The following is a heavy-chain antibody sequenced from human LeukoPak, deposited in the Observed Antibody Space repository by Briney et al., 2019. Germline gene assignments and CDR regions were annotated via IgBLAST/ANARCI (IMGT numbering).Heavy chain of an antibody. V-gene: IGHV1-18*01. J-gene: IGHJ6*03. CDR3: ARVAYDILTGYSTHMDV. CDR1: GYNFGANY. Sequence: ASVKVSCKASGYNFGANYMHWVRQAPGQLLDWMGWISAYNGNTNYAQKLQGRVTMTTDTSTSTAYMELRSLRSDDTAVFFWARVAYDILTGYSTHMDVWGKGTTVTISS. CDR2: ISAYNGNT. D-gene: IGHD3-9*01.